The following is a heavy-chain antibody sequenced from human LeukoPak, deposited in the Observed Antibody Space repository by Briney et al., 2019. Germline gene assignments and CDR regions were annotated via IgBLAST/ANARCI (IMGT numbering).Heavy chain of an antibody. CDR2: INRDGSRT. V-gene: IGHV3-74*01. CDR1: GFTFNNYA. D-gene: IGHD5-18*01. J-gene: IGHJ4*02. CDR3: ARGGSDTAMAHDY. Sequence: GGLRLSCAAAGFTFNNYAMSWVRQAPGKGLMWVSRINRDGSRTDYADSVKGRFTISRDDAKNTLYLQVNSLRAEDTAVYFCARGGSDTAMAHDYWGQGTLVTVSS.